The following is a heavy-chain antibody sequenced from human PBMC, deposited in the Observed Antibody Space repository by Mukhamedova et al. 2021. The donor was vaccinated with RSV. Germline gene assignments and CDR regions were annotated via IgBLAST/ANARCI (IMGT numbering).Heavy chain of an antibody. CDR2: T. Sequence: TYYNPSLKSRVTISLDTSKNQFSLKLSSVTAADTAVYYCVNRGSRGRAFDIWGQGTMVTVSS. V-gene: IGHV4-30-2*04. CDR3: VNRGSRGRAFDI. D-gene: IGHD1-26*01. J-gene: IGHJ3*02.